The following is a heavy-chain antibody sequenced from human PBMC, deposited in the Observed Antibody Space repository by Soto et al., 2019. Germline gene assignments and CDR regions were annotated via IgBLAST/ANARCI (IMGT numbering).Heavy chain of an antibody. D-gene: IGHD3-22*01. V-gene: IGHV4-59*01. J-gene: IGHJ4*02. CDR1: GDSISSYY. CDR2: IYYSGST. CDR3: ATSSSGHSWYFDF. Sequence: PSETLSLTCNVSGDSISSYYWSWIRQPPGKGLEWIGYIYYSGSTSYNPSLKSRVTISVDTSKNQFSLKLNSVTAADTAVYYCATSSSGHSWYFDFWGQGTLVTVSS.